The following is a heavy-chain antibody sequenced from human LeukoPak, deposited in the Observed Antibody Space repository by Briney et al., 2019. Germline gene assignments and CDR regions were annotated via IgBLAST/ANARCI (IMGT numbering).Heavy chain of an antibody. V-gene: IGHV4-34*01. D-gene: IGHD5-24*01. CDR2: INHSGST. J-gene: IGHJ4*02. Sequence: SETLSLTCAVYGGSLSGYIWSWIRQPPGKGVEWIGEINHSGSTDHNPSLKSRVTMSVDTSRNQFSLKLNSVTAADAAVYYCVRADGRDGYRGLVDYWGQGTLVTVSA. CDR3: VRADGRDGYRGLVDY. CDR1: GGSLSGYI.